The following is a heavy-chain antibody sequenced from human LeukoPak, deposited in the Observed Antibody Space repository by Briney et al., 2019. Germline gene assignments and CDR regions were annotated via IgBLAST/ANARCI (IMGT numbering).Heavy chain of an antibody. CDR1: EFTFSSYS. CDR2: ISGGGGST. V-gene: IGHV3-23*01. CDR3: AKGGKWDVTTFDY. D-gene: IGHD1-26*01. J-gene: IGHJ4*02. Sequence: GGSLRLSCAASEFTFSSYSMNWVRQAPGKGLEWVSTISGGGGSTYYADSVKGRFTISRDNSKNTLYLQVNSLRAEDTAVYYCAKGGKWDVTTFDYWGQGTLVTVSS.